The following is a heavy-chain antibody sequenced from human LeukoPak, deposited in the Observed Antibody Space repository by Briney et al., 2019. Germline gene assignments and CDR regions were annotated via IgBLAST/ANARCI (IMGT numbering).Heavy chain of an antibody. D-gene: IGHD3-10*01. CDR1: GFTFSDYY. Sequence: GGSLRLSCAASGFTFSDYYMSWIRQAPGKGLEWVSYISSSGSTIYYADSVKGRFTISRDNAKNSLYLQMNSLRAEDTAVYYCAKDASMLRGVILYYYGRDVGGQGTRVTVSS. CDR3: AKDASMLRGVILYYYGRDV. J-gene: IGHJ6*02. CDR2: ISSSGSTI. V-gene: IGHV3-11*01.